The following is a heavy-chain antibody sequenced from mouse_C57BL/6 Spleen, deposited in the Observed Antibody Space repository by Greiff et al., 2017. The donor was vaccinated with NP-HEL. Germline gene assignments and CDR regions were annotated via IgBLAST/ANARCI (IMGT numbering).Heavy chain of an antibody. CDR2: INPSSGYT. D-gene: IGHD1-1*01. V-gene: IGHV1-4*01. CDR1: GYTFTSYT. Sequence: QVQLKQSGAELARPGASVKMSCKASGYTFTSYTMHWVKQRPGQGLEWIGYINPSSGYTKYNQKFKDKATLTADKSSSTAYMQLSSLTSEDSAVYYCARCLLRSYFDYWGQGTTLTVSS. CDR3: ARCLLRSYFDY. J-gene: IGHJ2*01.